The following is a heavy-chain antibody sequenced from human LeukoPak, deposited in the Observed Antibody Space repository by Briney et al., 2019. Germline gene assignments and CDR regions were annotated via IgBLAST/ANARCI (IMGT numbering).Heavy chain of an antibody. V-gene: IGHV3-21*01. Sequence: GGSLRLSCAASGFSFSSYSMNWVRQAPGKGLEWVSSISTSSDYLYYSDSVKGRFTISRDNAKNSLYLQMNSLRAEDTAVYYCAREDSSFDGTIDYWGQGTLVTVSS. D-gene: IGHD6-6*01. J-gene: IGHJ4*02. CDR1: GFSFSSYS. CDR2: ISTSSDYL. CDR3: AREDSSFDGTIDY.